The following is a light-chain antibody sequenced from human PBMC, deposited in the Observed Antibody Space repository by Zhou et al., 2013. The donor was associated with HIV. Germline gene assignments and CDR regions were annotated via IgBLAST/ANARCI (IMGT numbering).Light chain of an antibody. CDR2: GAS. J-gene: IGKJ2*01. CDR3: QQYNNWPPYT. Sequence: IVMTQSPATLSVSPGERATLSCRASQTVNSNLAWYQHKPGQTPRLLFYGASTRATGIPARFSGSGSGTEFTLSISSMQSEDFADYYCQQYNNWPPYTFGQGTKLEIK. V-gene: IGKV3-15*01. CDR1: QTVNSN.